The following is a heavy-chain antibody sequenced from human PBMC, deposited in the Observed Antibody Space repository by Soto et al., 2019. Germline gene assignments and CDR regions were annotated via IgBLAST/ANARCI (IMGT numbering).Heavy chain of an antibody. D-gene: IGHD6-19*01. J-gene: IGHJ4*02. CDR2: INPNSGGA. CDR3: AKDEVRIAVAGPYFDY. CDR1: GYTFTDYY. Sequence: ASVKVSCKASGYTFTDYYIHWVRQAPGQGLEWMGWINPNSGGADYAQKFQGWVTMTRDTSISTAYMELSRLTSDDTAVYYCAKDEVRIAVAGPYFDYWGQGTLVTVSS. V-gene: IGHV1-2*04.